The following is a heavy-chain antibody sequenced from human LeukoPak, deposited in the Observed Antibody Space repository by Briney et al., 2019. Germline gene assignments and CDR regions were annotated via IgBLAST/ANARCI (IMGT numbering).Heavy chain of an antibody. CDR1: GFTFSSYA. D-gene: IGHD3-22*01. V-gene: IGHV3-23*01. Sequence: GGSLRLSCAASGFTFSSYAMSWVRQAPGRGLEWVSAISGSGGSTYYADSVKGRFTISRDNSKNTLYLQMNSLRAEDTAVYYCAKPLPYYNDSSGYAFDYWGQGTLVTVSS. CDR3: AKPLPYYNDSSGYAFDY. J-gene: IGHJ4*02. CDR2: ISGSGGST.